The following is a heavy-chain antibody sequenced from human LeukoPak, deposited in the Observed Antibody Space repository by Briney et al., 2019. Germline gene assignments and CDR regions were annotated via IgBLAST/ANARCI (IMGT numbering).Heavy chain of an antibody. J-gene: IGHJ4*02. Sequence: GSLRLSCAASGFTFSSYAMSWVRQAPGKGLEWVSAISGSGGSTYYADSVKGRFTISRDNSKNTLYLQMNSLRAEDTAVYYCAKWYRSGGSCPNWGQGTLVTVSS. D-gene: IGHD2-15*01. CDR1: GFTFSSYA. CDR3: AKWYRSGGSCPN. V-gene: IGHV3-23*01. CDR2: ISGSGGST.